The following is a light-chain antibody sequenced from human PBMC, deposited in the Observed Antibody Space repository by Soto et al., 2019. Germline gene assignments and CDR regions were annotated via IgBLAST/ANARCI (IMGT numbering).Light chain of an antibody. V-gene: IGKV1-39*01. CDR2: AAS. CDR1: QTISSY. Sequence: DIQMTQSPSSLSASVGDGVTITCRASQTISSYLNWYQQKPGKAPNLLIYAASNLQSGVPTRFSASGSGTDFTLTIRSLQPEDSAIYYCEQYNSWPPLYTFGQGTKLEIK. CDR3: EQYNSWPPLYT. J-gene: IGKJ2*01.